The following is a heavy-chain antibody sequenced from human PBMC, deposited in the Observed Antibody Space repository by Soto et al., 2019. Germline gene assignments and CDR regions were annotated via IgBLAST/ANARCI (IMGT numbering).Heavy chain of an antibody. CDR3: ARGRSGYDDTYYFDY. CDR2: IYHNVST. D-gene: IGHD5-12*01. J-gene: IGHJ4*02. CDR1: GGSIRSYY. Sequence: SETLSLTCTVSGGSIRSYYWSWIRQPPGKGLEWIGYIYHNVSTNYNPSLKSRVSISVDTSKNQFSLKLSSVTAADTVVYYCARGRSGYDDTYYFDYWGQGTLVTVSS. V-gene: IGHV4-59*01.